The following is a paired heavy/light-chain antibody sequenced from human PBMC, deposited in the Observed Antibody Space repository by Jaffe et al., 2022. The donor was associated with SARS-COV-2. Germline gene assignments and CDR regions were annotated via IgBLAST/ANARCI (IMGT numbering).Light chain of an antibody. Sequence: SSELTQDPAVSVALGQTVRITCQGDSLRSYYASWYQQKPGQAPVLVIYGKNNRPSGIPDRFSGSSSGNTASLTITGAQAEDEADYYCNSRDSSGNHLGVFGGGTKLTVL. CDR3: NSRDSSGNHLGV. J-gene: IGLJ3*02. CDR1: SLRSYY. CDR2: GKN. V-gene: IGLV3-19*01.
Heavy chain of an antibody. D-gene: IGHD6-13*01. CDR1: GGSISSSSYY. Sequence: QLQLQESGPGLVKPSETLSLTCTVSGGSISSSSYYWGWIRQPPGKGLEWIGSIYYSGSTYYNPSLKSRVTISVDTSKNQFSLKLSSVTAADTAVYYCARAGLSSSWYFHEDDWFDPWGQGTLVTVSS. CDR3: ARAGLSSSWYFHEDDWFDP. J-gene: IGHJ5*02. CDR2: IYYSGST. V-gene: IGHV4-39*01.